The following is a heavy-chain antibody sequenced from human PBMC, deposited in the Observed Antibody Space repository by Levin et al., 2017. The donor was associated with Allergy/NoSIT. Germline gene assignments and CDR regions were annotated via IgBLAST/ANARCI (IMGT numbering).Heavy chain of an antibody. CDR2: ISYDGSNK. CDR1: GFTFSSYG. D-gene: IGHD6-6*01. CDR3: LVGFQR. Sequence: PGGSLRLSCAASGFTFSSYGMHWVRQAPGKGLEWVAVISYDGSNKYYADSVKGRFTISRDNSKNTLYLQMNSLRAEDTAVYYCLVGFQRWGQGTLVTVSS. V-gene: IGHV3-30*03. J-gene: IGHJ1*01.